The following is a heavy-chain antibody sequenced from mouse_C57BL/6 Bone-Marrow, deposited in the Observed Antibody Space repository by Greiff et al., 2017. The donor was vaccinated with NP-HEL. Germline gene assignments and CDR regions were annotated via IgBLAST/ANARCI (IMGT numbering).Heavy chain of an antibody. CDR3: AREGDGSSYEFDY. D-gene: IGHD1-1*01. CDR1: GYTFTDYY. V-gene: IGHV1-19*01. J-gene: IGHJ2*01. CDR2: INPYNGGT. Sequence: EVQLQESGPVLVKPGASVKMSCKASGYTFTDYYMNWVKQSHGKSLEWIGVINPYNGGTSYNQKFKGKATLTVDKSSSTAYMELNSLTSEDSAVYYCAREGDGSSYEFDYWGQGTTLTVSS.